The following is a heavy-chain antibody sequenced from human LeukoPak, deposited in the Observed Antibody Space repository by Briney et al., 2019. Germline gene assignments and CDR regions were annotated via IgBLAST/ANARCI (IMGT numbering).Heavy chain of an antibody. CDR2: INPSGGST. D-gene: IGHD3-22*01. Sequence: ASVKVSCKASGYTFSSYYMHWVRQAPGQGLEWVGIINPSGGSTGYAQKFQGRVTMTRDTSTSTVYMELSSLRFEDTAVYYCARVPYDSSGYYYGYYLDYWGQGTLVTVSS. J-gene: IGHJ4*02. V-gene: IGHV1-46*01. CDR3: ARVPYDSSGYYYGYYLDY. CDR1: GYTFSSYY.